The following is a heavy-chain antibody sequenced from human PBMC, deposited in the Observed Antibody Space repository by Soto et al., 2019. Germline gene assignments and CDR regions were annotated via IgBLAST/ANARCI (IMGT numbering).Heavy chain of an antibody. J-gene: IGHJ6*02. CDR3: ARDLWPYLYDFWSGYYNYYYGMDV. Sequence: SVKVSCKASGYTFTSYYMHWVRQAPVQGLEWMGIINPSGGSTSYAQKFQGRVTMTRDTSTSTVYMELSSLRSEHTAVYYCARDLWPYLYDFWSGYYNYYYGMDVWGQGTTVTVS. CDR1: GYTFTSYY. D-gene: IGHD3-3*01. CDR2: INPSGGST. V-gene: IGHV1-46*01.